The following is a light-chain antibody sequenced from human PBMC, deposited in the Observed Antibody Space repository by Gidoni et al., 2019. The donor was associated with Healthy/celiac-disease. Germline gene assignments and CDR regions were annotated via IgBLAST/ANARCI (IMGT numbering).Light chain of an antibody. CDR2: INSDGSH. J-gene: IGLJ2*01. CDR1: SDHINYA. V-gene: IGLV4-69*01. Sequence: QLVLTQSPPASASLGASVKLTCTLSSDHINYAIAWHQQQPEKGPRFLMKINSDGSHIKGGGIPDRFSGSRSGAERYLSISSLQSEDEADYYCQTWGTGVVFGGGTKLTVL. CDR3: QTWGTGVV.